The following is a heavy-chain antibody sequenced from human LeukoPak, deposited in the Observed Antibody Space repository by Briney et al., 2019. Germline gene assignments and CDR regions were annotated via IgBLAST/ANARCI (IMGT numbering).Heavy chain of an antibody. CDR1: GFICSNYG. Sequence: GRSLRLSWAASGFICSNYGMHWVRQAPGKGLEWVAVIWSDGIKKYYAESVKGRFTVSRDTSKNTLYLQMNSLRAEDTAVYYCARDDDTTSHYSSFQHWGQGTLVTVSS. CDR2: IWSDGIKK. J-gene: IGHJ1*01. D-gene: IGHD3-22*01. V-gene: IGHV3-33*01. CDR3: ARDDDTTSHYSSFQH.